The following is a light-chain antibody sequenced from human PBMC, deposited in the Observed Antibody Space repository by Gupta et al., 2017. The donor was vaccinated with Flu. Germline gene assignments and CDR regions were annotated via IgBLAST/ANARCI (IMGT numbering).Light chain of an antibody. Sequence: APLSVSPGERATLSCRASQSVSSNLAWYKQKPGQAPRLLIYGASTRATGIPARFSGSGSGTEFTLTISSRQSEDFAVYYCQQYNNWPPWTFGQGTKVEIK. CDR3: QQYNNWPPWT. CDR1: QSVSSN. J-gene: IGKJ1*01. V-gene: IGKV3-15*01. CDR2: GAS.